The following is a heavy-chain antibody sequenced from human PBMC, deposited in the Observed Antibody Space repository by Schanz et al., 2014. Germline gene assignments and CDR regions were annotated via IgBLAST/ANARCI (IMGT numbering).Heavy chain of an antibody. Sequence: VQLVESGGGLVQPGGSLRLSCAASGFTFSAYGMHWVRQAPGKGLEWVAGVSSDGSKKYDADSVRGRFTISRDNSKNTLTLQMNSLRDEDTAVYYCAREAHTSMDVWGQGTTVIVSS. CDR2: VSSDGSKK. CDR1: GFTFSAYG. J-gene: IGHJ6*02. V-gene: IGHV3-30*19. D-gene: IGHD6-6*01. CDR3: AREAHTSMDV.